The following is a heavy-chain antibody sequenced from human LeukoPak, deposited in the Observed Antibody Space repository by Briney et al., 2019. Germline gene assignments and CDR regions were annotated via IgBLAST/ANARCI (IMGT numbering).Heavy chain of an antibody. D-gene: IGHD2-15*01. CDR1: GYTFTSHG. V-gene: IGHV1-18*01. CDR2: ISAYNGNT. J-gene: IGHJ4*02. CDR3: AREYCSGGSCHKPFDY. Sequence: ASVKVSCKASGYTFTSHGISWVRQAPGQGLEWMGWISAYNGNTNYAQKLQGRVTMTTDTSTSTAYMELRSLRSDDTAVYYCAREYCSGGSCHKPFDYWGQGTLVTVSS.